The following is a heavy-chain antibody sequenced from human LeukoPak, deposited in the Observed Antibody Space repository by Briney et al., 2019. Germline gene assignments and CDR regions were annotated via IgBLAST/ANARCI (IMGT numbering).Heavy chain of an antibody. V-gene: IGHV4-31*03. Sequence: SETLSLTCTVSGGSISSGGYYWSWIRQHPGKGLEWIGYIYYSGSTSYNPSLKSRVTISVDTSKNQFSPKLSSVTAADTAVYYRARGGYYFSYGMDVWGQGTTITVSS. CDR3: ARGGYYFSYGMDV. CDR2: IYYSGST. D-gene: IGHD3-16*01. J-gene: IGHJ6*02. CDR1: GGSISSGGYY.